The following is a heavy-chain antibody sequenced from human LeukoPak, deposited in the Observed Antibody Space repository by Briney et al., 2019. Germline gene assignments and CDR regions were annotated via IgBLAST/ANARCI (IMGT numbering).Heavy chain of an antibody. Sequence: GESLRISCKGSGYSFTSYWIGWVRQMPGKGLEWMGIIYPGDSDTRYSPSFQGQVTISADKSISTAYLQWSSLKASDTAMYYCARPPSGLKDAFDIWGQGTMVTVSS. D-gene: IGHD3-10*01. CDR1: GYSFTSYW. V-gene: IGHV5-51*01. CDR3: ARPPSGLKDAFDI. J-gene: IGHJ3*02. CDR2: IYPGDSDT.